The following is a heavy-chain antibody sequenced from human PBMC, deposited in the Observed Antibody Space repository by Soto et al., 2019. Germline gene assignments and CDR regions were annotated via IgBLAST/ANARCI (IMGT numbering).Heavy chain of an antibody. CDR2: IDYSGST. Sequence: QVQLQESGPGLVKPSETLSLTCTVSGGSINSYYWSWIRQPPGKGLEWIGYIDYSGSTNYNPSLKSRVTISVDTSKNQSARKLSSVTAADTAVYYCARRYGGNFDYWGQGTLVTVSS. V-gene: IGHV4-59*01. CDR3: ARRYGGNFDY. D-gene: IGHD1-26*01. CDR1: GGSINSYY. J-gene: IGHJ4*02.